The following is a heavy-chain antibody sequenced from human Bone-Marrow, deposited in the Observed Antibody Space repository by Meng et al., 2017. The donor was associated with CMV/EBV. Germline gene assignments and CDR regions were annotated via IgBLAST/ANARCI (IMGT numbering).Heavy chain of an antibody. J-gene: IGHJ6*02. V-gene: IGHV4-30-4*08. CDR1: GGSISSGDYY. CDR2: IYYSGST. Sequence: LRLSCTVSGGSISSGDYYWSWIRQPPGKGLEWTGYIYYSGSTYYNPSLKSRVTISVDTSKNQFSLKLSSVTAADTAVYYCARAVVVVPAAIRDYYYYGMDVWGQGTTVTVSS. CDR3: ARAVVVVPAAIRDYYYYGMDV. D-gene: IGHD2-2*02.